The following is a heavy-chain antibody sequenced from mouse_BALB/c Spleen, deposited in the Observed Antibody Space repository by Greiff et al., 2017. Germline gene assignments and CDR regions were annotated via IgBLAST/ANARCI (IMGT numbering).Heavy chain of an antibody. J-gene: IGHJ4*01. CDR3: ARFSLRHYAMDY. D-gene: IGHD1-2*01. Sequence: EVKLVESGGGLVKPGGSLKLSCAASGFTFSSYAMSWVRQTPEKRLEWVASISSGGSTYYPDSVKGRFTISRDNARNILYLQMSSLRSEDTAMYYCARFSLRHYAMDYWGQGTSVTVSS. CDR1: GFTFSSYA. CDR2: ISSGGST. V-gene: IGHV5-6-5*01.